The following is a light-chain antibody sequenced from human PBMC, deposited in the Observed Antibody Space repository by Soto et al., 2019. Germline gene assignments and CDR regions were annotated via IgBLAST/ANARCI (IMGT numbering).Light chain of an antibody. CDR1: ESTK. Sequence: EIVLTQSPASLSLSPGERASLSCRASESTKLAWYQHKPGQAPRLLIYGASTRATGISARFSGSGSGTEFTLTISSLQSEDFAVYYCQQYNNWPPWTFGQGTKVDIK. V-gene: IGKV3-15*01. CDR3: QQYNNWPPWT. CDR2: GAS. J-gene: IGKJ1*01.